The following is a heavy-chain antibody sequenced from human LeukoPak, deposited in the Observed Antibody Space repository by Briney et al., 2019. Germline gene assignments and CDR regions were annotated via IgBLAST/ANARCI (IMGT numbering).Heavy chain of an antibody. CDR1: GGSISYYY. CDR2: IYYSGST. Sequence: PSETLSLTCTVSGGSISYYYWSWIRQPPGKGLEWIGNIYYSGSTNHNPSLKSRVTISIDTSKNQLSLKLSSVTAADTAVYYCARGPYEYSSSSWGFDPWGQGTLVTVSS. J-gene: IGHJ5*02. D-gene: IGHD6-6*01. CDR3: ARGPYEYSSSSWGFDP. V-gene: IGHV4-59*01.